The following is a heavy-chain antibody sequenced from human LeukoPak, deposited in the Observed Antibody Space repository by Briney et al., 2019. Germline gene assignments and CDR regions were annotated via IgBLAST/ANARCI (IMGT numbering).Heavy chain of an antibody. CDR1: GDSVSSNSAA. Sequence: SQTLSLTCAISGDSVSSNSAAWNWIRQSPSRGLEWLGRTYYRSKWYDDYAVSVKSRVTINPDTSKNQFSLQLNSVTPEDTAVYYRARGRAEGVITGTPFDYWGQGTLVTVSS. D-gene: IGHD1-20*01. J-gene: IGHJ4*02. CDR3: ARGRAEGVITGTPFDY. CDR2: TYYRSKWYD. V-gene: IGHV6-1*01.